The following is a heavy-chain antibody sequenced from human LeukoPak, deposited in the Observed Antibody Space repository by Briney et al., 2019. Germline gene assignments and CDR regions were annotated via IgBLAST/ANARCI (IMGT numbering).Heavy chain of an antibody. CDR2: SGNGGDT. Sequence: GGSLRLSCAASGFTFSSYAMSWVRQAPGKGLEWVSASGNGGDTHYGDSVRGRFTISRDNSKNTLYLQMNSLSAEDTAVYYCAKEGITRAFWFAYWGQGSLVTVSP. V-gene: IGHV3-23*01. J-gene: IGHJ4*02. D-gene: IGHD3-3*01. CDR3: AKEGITRAFWFAY. CDR1: GFTFSSYA.